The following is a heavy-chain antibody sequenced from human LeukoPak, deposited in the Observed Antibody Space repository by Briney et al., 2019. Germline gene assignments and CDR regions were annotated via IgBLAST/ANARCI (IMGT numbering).Heavy chain of an antibody. D-gene: IGHD3-22*01. CDR2: INHSGST. V-gene: IGHV4-34*01. J-gene: IGHJ4*02. Sequence: SETLSLTCAVYGGSFSGYDWSWSRQPPGKGLEWIGEINHSGSTNYNPSLKSRVTISVDKSKNQFSLKLSSVTAADTAVYYCARVSYCDTSGNRGAFDYWGQGILVTVSS. CDR1: GGSFSGYD. CDR3: ARVSYCDTSGNRGAFDY.